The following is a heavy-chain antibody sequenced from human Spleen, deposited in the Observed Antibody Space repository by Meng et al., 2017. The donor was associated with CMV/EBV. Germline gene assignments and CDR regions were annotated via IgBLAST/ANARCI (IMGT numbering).Heavy chain of an antibody. V-gene: IGHV4-39*07. D-gene: IGHD6-6*01. CDR2: IFYTGTT. Sequence: QLRHQWSGPGLVRPSETLPLTFPGSGGSISSSSYYWAWIRQPPGKGLEWIGSIFYTGTTYYKPSLKSRVTISVDTSKNQFSLKLRSVTAADTAVYYCIRETTGSSSSYWGQGTLVTVSS. CDR3: IRETTGSSSSY. CDR1: GGSISSSSYY. J-gene: IGHJ4*02.